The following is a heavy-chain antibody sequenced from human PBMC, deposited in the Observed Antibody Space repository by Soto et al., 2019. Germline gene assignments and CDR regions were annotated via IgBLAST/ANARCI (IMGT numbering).Heavy chain of an antibody. CDR2: ISSSSSYI. D-gene: IGHD5-18*01. CDR1: GFTFRSYS. Sequence: PVGSLRLSCAASGFTFRSYSMNWVRQAPGKGLEWVSSISSSSSYIYYADSVKGRFTISRDNAKNSLYLQMNSLRAEDTAVYYCARVMSGYSYGRFDYWGQGTLVTVSS. CDR3: ARVMSGYSYGRFDY. V-gene: IGHV3-21*01. J-gene: IGHJ4*02.